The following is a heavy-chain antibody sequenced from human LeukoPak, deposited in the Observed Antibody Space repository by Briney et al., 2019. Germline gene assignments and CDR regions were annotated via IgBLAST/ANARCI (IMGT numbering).Heavy chain of an antibody. CDR3: ARQTVAAAGYYFDY. V-gene: IGHV4-34*01. J-gene: IGHJ4*02. Sequence: IPSEALSLTCAVYGGSFSGYYWSWIRQPPGKGLEWIGEINHSGSTNYNPSLKSRVTISVDTSKNQFSLKLSSVTAADTAVYYCARQTVAAAGYYFDYWGQGALVTVSS. CDR1: GGSFSGYY. CDR2: INHSGST. D-gene: IGHD2-15*01.